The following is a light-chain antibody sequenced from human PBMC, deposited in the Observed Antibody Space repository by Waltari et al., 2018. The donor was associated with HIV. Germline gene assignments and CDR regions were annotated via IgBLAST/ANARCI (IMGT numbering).Light chain of an antibody. CDR1: VLAKQY. CDR3: QSSDDSRPWI. Sequence: YELTQAPSMSVSPGQTAKITCSGDVLAKQYAYWYQQKPGQAPVLVMSKDTERPSEIPEQFSGTSSGTTVTLTISGVQAEDEADYHCQSSDDSRPWIFGGGTKMTVL. J-gene: IGLJ2*01. V-gene: IGLV3-25*03. CDR2: KDT.